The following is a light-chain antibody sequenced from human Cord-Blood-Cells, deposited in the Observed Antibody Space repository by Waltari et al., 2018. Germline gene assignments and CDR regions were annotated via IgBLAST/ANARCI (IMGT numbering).Light chain of an antibody. V-gene: IGLV2-23*01. J-gene: IGLJ1*01. CDR3: CSYAGSSTYV. Sequence: QSALTQPASVSGSPGQSITISCTGTSSDVGSYNLVSWYQQQPGNAPKLMIYEGSKRPSRVSNRFSGSKSVYTASLTVSGLQAEDEADYYCCSYAGSSTYVFGTGTKVTVL. CDR2: EGS. CDR1: SSDVGSYNL.